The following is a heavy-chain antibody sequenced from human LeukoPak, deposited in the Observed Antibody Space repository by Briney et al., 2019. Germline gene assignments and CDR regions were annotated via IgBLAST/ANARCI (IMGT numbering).Heavy chain of an antibody. Sequence: GGSLRLSCAASGFTFNTYGMTWVRQAPGKGLEWVSAITSSGGSTYYGDSVKGRFTISRDNAKNTLYLQMNSLRAEDTAVYYCARDAVVVAATPLNWFDPWGQGTLVTVSS. CDR1: GFTFNTYG. CDR3: ARDAVVVAATPLNWFDP. CDR2: ITSSGGST. D-gene: IGHD2-15*01. V-gene: IGHV3-23*01. J-gene: IGHJ5*02.